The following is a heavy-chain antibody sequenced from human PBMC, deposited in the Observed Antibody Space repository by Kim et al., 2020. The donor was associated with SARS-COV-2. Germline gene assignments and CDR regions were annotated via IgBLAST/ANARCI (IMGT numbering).Heavy chain of an antibody. Sequence: SETLSLTCTVSGGSISSGGYYWSWIRQHPGKGLEWIGYIYYSGSTYYNPSLKSRVTISVDTSKNQFSLKLSSVTAADTAVYYCAREIPNTAMVTDAFDIWGQGTMVTVSS. V-gene: IGHV4-31*03. CDR3: AREIPNTAMVTDAFDI. CDR2: IYYSGST. D-gene: IGHD5-18*01. J-gene: IGHJ3*02. CDR1: GGSISSGGYY.